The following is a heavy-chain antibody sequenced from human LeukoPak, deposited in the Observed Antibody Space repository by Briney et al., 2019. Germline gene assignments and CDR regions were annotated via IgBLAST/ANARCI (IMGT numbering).Heavy chain of an antibody. V-gene: IGHV5-51*01. Sequence: GESLKISCKDSGYSFTNYWIAWVRQMPGKGLEWMGIIYPGDSDTRYSPSFRGQITISADRSISTAYLQWSSLRASDTAMYYCAMHRAVTSSNYFDYWGQGTLVTVSS. CDR3: AMHRAVTSSNYFDY. J-gene: IGHJ4*02. D-gene: IGHD4-17*01. CDR1: GYSFTNYW. CDR2: IYPGDSDT.